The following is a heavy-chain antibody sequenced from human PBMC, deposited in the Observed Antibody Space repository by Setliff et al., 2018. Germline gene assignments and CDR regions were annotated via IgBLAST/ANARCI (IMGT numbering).Heavy chain of an antibody. D-gene: IGHD5-18*01. CDR3: TSARDGYDVFDI. J-gene: IGHJ3*02. V-gene: IGHV3-73*01. CDR1: GYSFSGSA. Sequence: QTGGSLRLSCAASGYSFSGSAVYWVRQASVKGLEWIGRIRGRTDNYATAYAASVRGRFTISRDDSKNTAYLQMNSLKTEDTAVYYCTSARDGYDVFDIWGQGTMVTVSS. CDR2: IRGRTDNYAT.